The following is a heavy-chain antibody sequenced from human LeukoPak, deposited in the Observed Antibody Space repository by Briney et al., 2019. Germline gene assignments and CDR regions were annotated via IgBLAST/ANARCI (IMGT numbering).Heavy chain of an antibody. CDR1: GFTFSDYY. J-gene: IGHJ4*02. V-gene: IGHV3-11*01. D-gene: IGHD4-17*01. CDR3: ARVRTTDYFDY. CDR2: ISGSGTTI. Sequence: GGSLRLSCAAPGFTFSDYYMTWIRQAPGKGLEWISYISGSGTTIYYADSTKGRFTISRDSAKNSLFLQMNSLRADDTAVYYCARVRTTDYFDYWGQGTLVTVSS.